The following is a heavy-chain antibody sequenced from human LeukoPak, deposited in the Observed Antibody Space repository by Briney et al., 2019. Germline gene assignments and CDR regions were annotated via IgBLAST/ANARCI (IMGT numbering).Heavy chain of an antibody. Sequence: GGSLRLSCAASGITLSDHYMDWVRQAPGKGLEWIGRTGNKANSYTTEYAASVKGRFTILRDDSKNSLYLQMNSLKTEDTAVYYCARGSPMEVVVAARNSPILYCFDYWGQGTLVTVSS. CDR1: GITLSDHY. V-gene: IGHV3-72*01. J-gene: IGHJ4*02. CDR3: ARGSPMEVVVAARNSPILYCFDY. D-gene: IGHD2-15*01. CDR2: TGNKANSYTT.